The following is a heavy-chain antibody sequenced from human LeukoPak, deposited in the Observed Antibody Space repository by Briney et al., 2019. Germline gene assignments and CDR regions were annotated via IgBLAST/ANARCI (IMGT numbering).Heavy chain of an antibody. Sequence: SETLSLTCTVSGGSISSSRYDWGWIRQPPGQGLEWIGNFYYSGSSYYNPSLQSRVTISVDTSKNQFSLKLSSVTAADTAVYYCARVIQNWWGAGAFDIWGQGTMVTVSS. CDR3: ARVIQNWWGAGAFDI. CDR1: GGSISSSRYD. CDR2: FYYSGSS. V-gene: IGHV4-39*07. D-gene: IGHD2-8*02. J-gene: IGHJ3*02.